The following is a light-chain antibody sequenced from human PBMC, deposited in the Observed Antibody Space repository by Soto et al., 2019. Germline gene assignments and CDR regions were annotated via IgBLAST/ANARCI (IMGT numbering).Light chain of an antibody. J-gene: IGKJ2*01. CDR3: QQSHSPPYT. CDR1: QSISTY. Sequence: DIQMTQSPSSLSTSVGDRVTITCRASQSISTYLNWYQQKPGEAPNLLISAASSLQGGVPSRFSGSGSGTDFTLTISSLQPEDFATYYCQQSHSPPYTFGQGTKVEIK. CDR2: AAS. V-gene: IGKV1-39*01.